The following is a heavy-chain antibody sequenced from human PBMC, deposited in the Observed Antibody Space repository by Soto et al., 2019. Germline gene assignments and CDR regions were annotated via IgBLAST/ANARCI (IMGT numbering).Heavy chain of an antibody. CDR2: IRSKAYGGTT. CDR1: GFTFGDYA. D-gene: IGHD3-3*01. CDR3: TRGLIGVMTTHEYFQH. V-gene: IGHV3-49*03. Sequence: GGSLRLSCTASGFTFGDYAMSWFRQAPGKGLEWVGFIRSKAYGGTTEYAASVKGRFTISRDDSKSIAYLQMNSLKTEDTAVYYCTRGLIGVMTTHEYFQHWGQGTLVTVSS. J-gene: IGHJ1*01.